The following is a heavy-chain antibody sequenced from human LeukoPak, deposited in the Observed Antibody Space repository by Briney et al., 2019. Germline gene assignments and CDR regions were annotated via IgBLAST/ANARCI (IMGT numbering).Heavy chain of an antibody. D-gene: IGHD6-13*01. Sequence: GASVKVSCKVSGYTLTELSMHWVRQAPGKGLEWMGGFDPEDGETIYAQKFQGRVTMTEDTSTDTAYMELSRLRSDDTAVYYCSREPGYSSSPDNDYWGQGTLVTVSS. CDR1: GYTLTELS. V-gene: IGHV1-24*01. CDR2: FDPEDGET. J-gene: IGHJ4*02. CDR3: SREPGYSSSPDNDY.